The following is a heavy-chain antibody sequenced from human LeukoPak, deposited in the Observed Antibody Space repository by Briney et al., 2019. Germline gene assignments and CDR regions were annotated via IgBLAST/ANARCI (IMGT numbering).Heavy chain of an antibody. CDR2: ISTGHL. D-gene: IGHD3-3*01. CDR1: GFSFSSYS. V-gene: IGHV3-21*01. CDR3: ARVGYYDFWSGKNYMDV. Sequence: GGSLRLSXAASGFSFSSYSMNWVRQAPGKGMEWVSYISTGHLSYADSVKGRFTISRDNAKNSLYLQMNSLRAEDTAVYYCARVGYYDFWSGKNYMDVWGKGTTVTVS. J-gene: IGHJ6*03.